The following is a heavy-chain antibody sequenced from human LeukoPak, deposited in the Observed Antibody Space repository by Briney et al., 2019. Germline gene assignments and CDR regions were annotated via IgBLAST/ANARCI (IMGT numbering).Heavy chain of an antibody. CDR1: GYSFTSYW. CDR2: IYPGDSDT. Sequence: GESPKTSLKGSGYSFTSYWIGWVRQIPRKGAEWMGIIYPGDSDTRYSPSFQGQVTISADKSISTAYLQWSSLKASDTAMYYCAVQWGGFDYWGQGTLVTVSS. V-gene: IGHV5-51*01. J-gene: IGHJ4*02. D-gene: IGHD1-1*01. CDR3: AVQWGGFDY.